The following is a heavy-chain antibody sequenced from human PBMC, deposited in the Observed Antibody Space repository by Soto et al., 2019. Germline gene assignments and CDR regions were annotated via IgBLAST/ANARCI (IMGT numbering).Heavy chain of an antibody. J-gene: IGHJ6*02. CDR1: GGTFSSYA. CDR3: ARGYCSGSSCYGARYYYGMDV. Sequence: QVQLVQSGAEVKKPGSSVKVSCKASGGTFSSYAISWVRQAPGQGLEWMGGIIPIFGTANYAQKFQGRVTITADKSTSTAYMELSSLRSEDTAVYYCARGYCSGSSCYGARYYYGMDVWGQGTTVTVSS. CDR2: IIPIFGTA. D-gene: IGHD2-15*01. V-gene: IGHV1-69*06.